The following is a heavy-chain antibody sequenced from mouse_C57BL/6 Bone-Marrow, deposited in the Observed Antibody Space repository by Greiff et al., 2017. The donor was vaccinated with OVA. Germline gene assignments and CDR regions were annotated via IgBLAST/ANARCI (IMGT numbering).Heavy chain of an antibody. Sequence: QVQLQQPGAELVRPGTSVKLSCKASGYTFTSYWMHWVKQRPGQGLEWIGVIDPSDSYTNYNQKFKGKATLTVDTSSSTAYMQLSSLTSEDSAVYYCAITTVVAPPFAYGGQGTLVTVSA. CDR1: GYTFTSYW. CDR2: IDPSDSYT. V-gene: IGHV1-59*01. D-gene: IGHD1-1*01. J-gene: IGHJ3*01. CDR3: AITTVVAPPFAY.